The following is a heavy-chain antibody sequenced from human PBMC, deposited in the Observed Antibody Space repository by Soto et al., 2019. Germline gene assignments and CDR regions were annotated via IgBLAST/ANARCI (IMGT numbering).Heavy chain of an antibody. Sequence: GASVKVSCKASGYTFTSYDINWVRQATGQGLEWMGWMNPNSGNTGYAQKFQGRVTMTRNTSISTAYMELSSLRSEDTAVYYCARVTYYDFWSGYSPGYYYYGMDVWGQGTTVTVSS. CDR1: GYTFTSYD. CDR3: ARVTYYDFWSGYSPGYYYYGMDV. J-gene: IGHJ6*02. V-gene: IGHV1-8*01. D-gene: IGHD3-3*01. CDR2: MNPNSGNT.